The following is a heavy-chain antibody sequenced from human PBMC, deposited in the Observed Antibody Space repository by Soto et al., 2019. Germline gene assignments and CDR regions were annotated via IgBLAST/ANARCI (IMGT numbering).Heavy chain of an antibody. Sequence: SLRLSCAASGFTVSTKYMSWVRQAPGKWLEWVSVIYSGGSTFYADSVRGRFTISRDNSKNTVNLQMNSLRAEDTAVYYCARDPWAADYWGQGTLVTVSS. CDR1: GFTVSTKY. D-gene: IGHD3-16*01. J-gene: IGHJ4*02. CDR2: IYSGGST. V-gene: IGHV3-66*01. CDR3: ARDPWAADY.